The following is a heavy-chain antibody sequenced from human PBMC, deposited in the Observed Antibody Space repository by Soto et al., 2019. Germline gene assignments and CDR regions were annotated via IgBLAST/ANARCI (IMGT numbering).Heavy chain of an antibody. CDR2: IYSGGYT. V-gene: IGHV3-53*01. D-gene: IGHD3-10*01. CDR1: GFTVSNNY. CDR3: ASTPGGGGY. Sequence: EVQLVESGGGLIQPGGSLRLSCAVSGFTVSNNYMSWVRQAPGKGLEGVSVIYSGGYTAYGDSVKGRFTISRDNSKTTPYLKMNILGPDATGVCYGASTPGGGGYWGQGTLVTVSS. J-gene: IGHJ4*02.